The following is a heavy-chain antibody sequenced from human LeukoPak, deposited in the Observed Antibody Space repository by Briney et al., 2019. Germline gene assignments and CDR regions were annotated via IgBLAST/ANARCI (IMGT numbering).Heavy chain of an antibody. V-gene: IGHV3-7*01. CDR2: IKPVGSEK. D-gene: IGHD4-17*01. CDR3: ARDPAYGALDY. CDR1: TFPFSSYY. J-gene: IGHJ4*02. Sequence: GGSLRLSCAASTFPFSSYYMLWVRQTPGKGLEWVANIKPVGSEKAYGDSVKGRFSISRDNAKNSLYLQMNSLRVDDTAVYYCARDPAYGALDYWGQGILVTVSS.